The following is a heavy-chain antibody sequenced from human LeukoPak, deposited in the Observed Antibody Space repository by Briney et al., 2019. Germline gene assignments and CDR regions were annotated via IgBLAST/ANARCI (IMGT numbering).Heavy chain of an antibody. D-gene: IGHD1-26*01. V-gene: IGHV3-30*02. CDR1: GFTFSSYG. J-gene: IGHJ6*04. Sequence: GGSLRLSCAASGFTFSSYGIHWVRQAPGKGLERVAFIRYDGSNKYYTDSVKGRFTISRDNSKNTLYLQMNSLRAEDTAVYYCAKGRGWEASYYYYYGRLGQRDHGHHLL. CDR3: AKGRGWEASYYYYYGR. CDR2: IRYDGSNK.